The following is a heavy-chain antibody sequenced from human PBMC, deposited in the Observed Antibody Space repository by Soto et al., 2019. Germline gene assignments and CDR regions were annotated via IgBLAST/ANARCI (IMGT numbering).Heavy chain of an antibody. CDR3: ARGSGCRLENWFDP. J-gene: IGHJ5*02. V-gene: IGHV4-31*03. CDR1: GGSITMDYSF. D-gene: IGHD2-2*01. CDR2: NSYSGYT. Sequence: QAQLRESGPGLVKPSETLSLTCTVSGGSITMDYSFWNWILQVPGKGLEWVGYNSYSGYTDSNPSLRSRLTISLDTTRDQFSLSLTSVTAADTAVYYCARGSGCRLENWFDPWGQGILVTVSS.